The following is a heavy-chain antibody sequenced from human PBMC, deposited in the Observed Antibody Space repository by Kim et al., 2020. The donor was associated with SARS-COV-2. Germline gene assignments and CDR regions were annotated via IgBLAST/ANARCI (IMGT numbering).Heavy chain of an antibody. D-gene: IGHD3-3*01. CDR2: IDHSGSA. Sequence: SETLSLTCAVYGGSFSGYYWTWIRQPPGKGLEWIGDIDHSGSANYHPSLKSRVTISADTSNNQFSLKMNSVTAADTAIYYCARYDFWSRGTLVPVSS. J-gene: IGHJ4*02. CDR3: ARYDF. V-gene: IGHV4-34*01. CDR1: GGSFSGYY.